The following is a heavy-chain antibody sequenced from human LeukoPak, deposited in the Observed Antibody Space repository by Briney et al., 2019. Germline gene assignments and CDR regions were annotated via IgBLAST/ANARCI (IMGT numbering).Heavy chain of an antibody. D-gene: IGHD6-13*01. Sequence: PGGSLRLSCAASGFNFSSYGMHWVRQAPGKGLEWLAVISSDASNKYFADSVKGRFTISRDTSKNTLYLQMNSLTAEDTAVYYCAKSGIAAAGQRGYFDNWGQGALVTVSS. CDR3: AKSGIAAAGQRGYFDN. J-gene: IGHJ4*02. V-gene: IGHV3-30*18. CDR2: ISSDASNK. CDR1: GFNFSSYG.